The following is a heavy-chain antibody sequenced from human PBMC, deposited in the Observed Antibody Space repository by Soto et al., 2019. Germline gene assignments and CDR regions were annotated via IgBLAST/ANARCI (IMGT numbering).Heavy chain of an antibody. J-gene: IGHJ4*02. CDR3: ARDYYDSSLLTFAY. CDR1: GGSISSYY. CDR2: IYHSGRT. V-gene: IGHV4-59*12. D-gene: IGHD3-22*01. Sequence: SETLSLTCTVSGGSISSYYWSWIRQPPGKGLEWIGYIYHSGRTKFNPSLKSRITISVDTSKSQFSLNLSSVTVADTAVYYCARDYYDSSLLTFAYWGRGTLVTVSS.